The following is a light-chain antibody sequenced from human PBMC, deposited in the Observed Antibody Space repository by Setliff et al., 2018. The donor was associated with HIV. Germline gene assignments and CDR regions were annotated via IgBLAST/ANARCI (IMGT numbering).Light chain of an antibody. CDR1: NSNIGAGYD. Sequence: QSVLTQPPSVSGAPGQRVTISCTGSNSNIGAGYDVHWYQQPPGTAPKLLIYGNNNRPSGVPDRISASKSGTSASLAITGLQAEDEADYYCQSYDSSLSRYVFGTGTKVTV. J-gene: IGLJ1*01. CDR3: QSYDSSLSRYV. V-gene: IGLV1-40*01. CDR2: GNN.